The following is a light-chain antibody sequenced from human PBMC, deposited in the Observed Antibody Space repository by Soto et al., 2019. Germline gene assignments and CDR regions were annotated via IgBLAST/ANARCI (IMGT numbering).Light chain of an antibody. CDR3: QQYGSSLALT. Sequence: EIVLTQSPGTLSLSPGERATLSCRASQTVSSSYLAWYQQKSGQAPRLLIYGASSRATGIPDRFSGSGSGTDFNLTISRLEPEDFAVYYCQQYGSSLALTFGGGTKVEIK. CDR2: GAS. CDR1: QTVSSSY. J-gene: IGKJ4*01. V-gene: IGKV3-20*01.